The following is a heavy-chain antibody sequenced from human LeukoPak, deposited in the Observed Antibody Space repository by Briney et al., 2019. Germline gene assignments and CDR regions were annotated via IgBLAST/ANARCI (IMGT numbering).Heavy chain of an antibody. CDR2: IYYSGST. D-gene: IGHD6-13*01. J-gene: IGHJ3*02. CDR1: GGSISSGDYY. Sequence: SETLSLTCTVSGGSISSGDYYWSWIRQPPGKGLEWIGYIYYSGSTYYNPSLKSRVTISVDTSKNQFSLKLSSVTAADTAVYYCARLGIAAAGAQAFDIWGQGTMVTVSS. CDR3: ARLGIAAAGAQAFDI. V-gene: IGHV4-30-4*01.